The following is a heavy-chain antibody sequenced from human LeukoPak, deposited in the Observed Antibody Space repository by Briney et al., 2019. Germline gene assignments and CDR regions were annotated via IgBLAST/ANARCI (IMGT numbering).Heavy chain of an antibody. CDR1: GGSFIGYY. V-gene: IGHV4-34*01. CDR2: INHSGST. J-gene: IGHJ4*02. CDR3: ASTERCSTTCPLDL. D-gene: IGHD2-2*01. Sequence: SETLSLTCAVYGGSFIGYYWSWIRQPPGKGLEWIGEINHSGSTNYNPSLKSRVTISLDTSMKKFSLKLNSVTAADTAVYYCASTERCSTTCPLDLWGQGTLVTVSS.